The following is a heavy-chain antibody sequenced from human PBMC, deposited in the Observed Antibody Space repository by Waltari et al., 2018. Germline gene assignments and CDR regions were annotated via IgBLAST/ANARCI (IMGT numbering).Heavy chain of an antibody. J-gene: IGHJ4*02. CDR1: GASITSSNW. D-gene: IGHD6-25*01. CDR2: ISGSRGTT. CDR3: ARGLAAPFDY. V-gene: IGHV4-4*02. Sequence: QVQLQESGPGLVKPSETLSLTCAVSGASITSSNWWSWIRQPPGKGLEWIGYISGSRGTTYYNPSLKSRVTISTDTPKSQFSLRLTSVTAADTATYYCARGLAAPFDYWGQGVLVTVSS.